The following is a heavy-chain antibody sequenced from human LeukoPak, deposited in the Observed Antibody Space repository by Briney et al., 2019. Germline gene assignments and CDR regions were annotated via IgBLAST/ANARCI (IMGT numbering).Heavy chain of an antibody. D-gene: IGHD2-2*01. CDR3: ARTLVPAGPRGIIYFDR. CDR1: GGSLGSYY. CDR2: IYYIGST. J-gene: IGHJ4*02. V-gene: IGHV4-59*01. Sequence: SETLSLTCPVSGGSLGSYYWSWIRQPPGKELEWIGYIYYIGSTNYNPSFKSRVTILVDTSKKQFSLKLSSVTAADTAVYYCARTLVPAGPRGIIYFDRWGQGTLVTVSS.